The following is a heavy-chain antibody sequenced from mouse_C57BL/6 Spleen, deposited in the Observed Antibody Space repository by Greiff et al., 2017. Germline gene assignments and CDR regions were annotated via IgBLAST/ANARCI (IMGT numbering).Heavy chain of an antibody. V-gene: IGHV3-6*01. CDR1: GYSITSGYY. Sequence: EVHLVESGPGLVKPSQTLSLTCSVTGYSITSGYYWNWIRQFPGNKLEWMGYISYEGSNNYNPSLKNRISTTRDTSKNQFFLKLNSVTTEDTATYYCASFDGYYRYFDVWGTGTTVTVSS. CDR3: ASFDGYYRYFDV. J-gene: IGHJ1*03. CDR2: ISYEGSN. D-gene: IGHD2-3*01.